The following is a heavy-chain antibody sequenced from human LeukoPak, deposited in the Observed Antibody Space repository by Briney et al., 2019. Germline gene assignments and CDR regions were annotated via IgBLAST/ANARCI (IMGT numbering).Heavy chain of an antibody. CDR3: ARRSKYSSGWSRIGY. D-gene: IGHD6-19*01. CDR1: GFTFSSYA. J-gene: IGHJ4*02. CDR2: ISYDGSNK. Sequence: SGGSLRLSCAASGFTFSSYAMHGVRQAPGKGLEWVAAISYDGSNKYYADSVKGRFTISRDNSKNTLYLQMNSLRAEDTAVYYCARRSKYSSGWSRIGYWGQGTLVTVSS. V-gene: IGHV3-30*04.